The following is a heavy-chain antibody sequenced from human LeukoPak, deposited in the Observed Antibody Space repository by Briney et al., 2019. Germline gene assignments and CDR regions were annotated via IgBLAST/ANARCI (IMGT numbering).Heavy chain of an antibody. CDR1: RDTFTNYD. V-gene: IGHV1-8*01. CDR3: ARWLVRGSRSSYFDY. CDR2: MNPNSGAT. J-gene: IGHJ4*02. Sequence: ASVKVSCKPSRDTFTNYDFNWVRQATGQGLEWMGWMNPNSGATGYAQKFQGRVTMTRDTSINTAYMELSSLRSEDTAVYYCARWLVRGSRSSYFDYWGQGTLVTVSS. D-gene: IGHD6-6*01.